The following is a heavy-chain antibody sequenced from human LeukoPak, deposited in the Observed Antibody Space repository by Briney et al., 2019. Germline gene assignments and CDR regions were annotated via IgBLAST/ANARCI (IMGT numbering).Heavy chain of an antibody. CDR1: GFTFSSYW. J-gene: IGHJ4*02. CDR2: IKQDGSEK. D-gene: IGHD3-10*01. V-gene: IGHV3-7*01. CDR3: ARDPPVLLWFGDFDY. Sequence: GGSLRLSCAASGFTFSSYWMSWVRQAPGKGLEWVANIKQDGSEKYYVDSVKGRFTISRDNAKNSLYLQMNSLRAEDTAVYYCARDPPVLLWFGDFDYWGQGTLVAVSS.